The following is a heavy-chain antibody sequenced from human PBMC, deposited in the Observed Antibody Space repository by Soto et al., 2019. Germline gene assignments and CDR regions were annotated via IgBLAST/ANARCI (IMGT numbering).Heavy chain of an antibody. CDR1: GITFSSYG. CDR3: ARELNHDYGAPFDP. V-gene: IGHV3-33*01. Sequence: GGSLRLSCAASGITFSSYGMHWVRQAPGKGLEWVAVIWYDGSNKYYADSVKGRFTISRDNSKNTLYLQMNSLRAADTAVYYCARELNHDYGAPFDPWGQGTLVTVSS. J-gene: IGHJ5*02. CDR2: IWYDGSNK. D-gene: IGHD4-17*01.